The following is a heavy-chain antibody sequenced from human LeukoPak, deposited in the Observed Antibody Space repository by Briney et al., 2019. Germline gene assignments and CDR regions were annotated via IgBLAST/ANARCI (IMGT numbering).Heavy chain of an antibody. CDR2: ISSSGSTI. CDR3: TRKGSQWDFLVDY. J-gene: IGHJ4*02. D-gene: IGHD2/OR15-2a*01. CDR1: GFTFSSYE. V-gene: IGHV3-48*03. Sequence: GGSLRLSCAASGFTFSSYEMNWVRQAPGKGLEWVSYISSSGSTIYYADSVKGRFTISRDNAKNSLYLQMNSLRAEDTAVYYCTRKGSQWDFLVDYWGQGTRVAVSP.